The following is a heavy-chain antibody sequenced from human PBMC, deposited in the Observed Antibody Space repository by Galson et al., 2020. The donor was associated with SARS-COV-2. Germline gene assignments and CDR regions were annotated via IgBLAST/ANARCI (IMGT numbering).Heavy chain of an antibody. J-gene: IGHJ4*02. V-gene: IGHV3-30-3*01. CDR1: EFTFSSYA. CDR2: ISQAGSKK. Sequence: TGGPLRPSCAPSEFTFSSYAMHWSRQPPGKGLEWVQAISQAGSKKYYADSVKGRFTTSRENSKNTLYLQMNSLRAEDTAVYYCARGRDAEEDYWGQGTLVTVSS. D-gene: IGHD2-15*01. CDR3: ARGRDAEEDY.